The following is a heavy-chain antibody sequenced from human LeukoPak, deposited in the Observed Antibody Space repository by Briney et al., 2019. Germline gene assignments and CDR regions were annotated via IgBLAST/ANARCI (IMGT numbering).Heavy chain of an antibody. Sequence: GGSLRLSCAASGFSFSSYAMSWVRQAPGKGLEWVSGISGSGGSTYYADSVKGRFTISRDNSKNTLYLQMNSLRAEDTAVYYCAREGPYYYDSNGYYYDYWGQGTLVTVSS. V-gene: IGHV3-23*01. J-gene: IGHJ4*02. CDR3: AREGPYYYDSNGYYYDY. CDR2: ISGSGGST. D-gene: IGHD3-22*01. CDR1: GFSFSSYA.